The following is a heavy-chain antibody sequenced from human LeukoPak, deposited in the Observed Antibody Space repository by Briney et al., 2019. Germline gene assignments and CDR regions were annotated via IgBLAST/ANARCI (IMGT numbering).Heavy chain of an antibody. CDR3: VKSGGYGLIDY. CDR1: GDSISSGDYY. V-gene: IGHV4-61*02. J-gene: IGHJ4*02. D-gene: IGHD1-26*01. CDR2: ISSSGST. Sequence: TLSLTCTVSGDSISSGDYYWSWIRQPAGKGLEWIGRISSSGSTNYNPSLKSRVTISVDTSKNQFSLKLNSVTAADTAMYFCVKSGGYGLIDYWGQGTLVTVSS.